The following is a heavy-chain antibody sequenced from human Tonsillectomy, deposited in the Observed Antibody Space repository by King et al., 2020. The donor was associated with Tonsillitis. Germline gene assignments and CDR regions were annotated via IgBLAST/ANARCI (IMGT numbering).Heavy chain of an antibody. CDR3: AKASDNFYFDS. Sequence: VQLVQSGGGVVQPGRSLRLSCAASGFTFSSYVIHWVRQAPGKGLEWVALISYDGSDKYYADSVKGRFTISRDNSKNTLFLQMNSLRDEDTALYYCAKASDNFYFDSWGQGTLVTVSS. CDR2: ISYDGSDK. V-gene: IGHV3-30*18. D-gene: IGHD1-1*01. J-gene: IGHJ4*02. CDR1: GFTFSSYV.